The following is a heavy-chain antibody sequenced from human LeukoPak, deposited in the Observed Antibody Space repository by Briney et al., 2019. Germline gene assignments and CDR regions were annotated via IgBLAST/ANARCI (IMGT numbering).Heavy chain of an antibody. CDR1: GGTFSIYA. Sequence: GASVKVSFKASGGTFSIYAISWVRQAPGQGLDWMGGIIPTFGTANYAQKFQGRVTITADESTSTAYMELSSLRSEDTAVYYCARDREYSYGYNWGQGTLVTVSS. CDR2: IIPTFGTA. D-gene: IGHD5-18*01. CDR3: ARDREYSYGYN. V-gene: IGHV1-69*13. J-gene: IGHJ4*02.